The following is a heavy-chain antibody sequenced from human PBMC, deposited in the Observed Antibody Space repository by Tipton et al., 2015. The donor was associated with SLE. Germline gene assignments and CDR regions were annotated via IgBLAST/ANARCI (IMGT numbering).Heavy chain of an antibody. CDR1: GGSISESTYS. V-gene: IGHV4-39*07. J-gene: IGHJ4*02. Sequence: TLSLTCTVSGGSISESTYSWDWIRQAPGKGLEWIRSMYFSGSTYYNPFLRSRVTISADTSKNQFSLKLTSVTAADTAVYYCARDPKYWGQGTLVIVSS. CDR3: ARDPKY. CDR2: MYFSGST.